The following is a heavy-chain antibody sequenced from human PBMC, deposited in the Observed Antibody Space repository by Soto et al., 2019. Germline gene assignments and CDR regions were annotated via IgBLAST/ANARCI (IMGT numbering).Heavy chain of an antibody. CDR2: ISYDGSNK. J-gene: IGHJ3*02. CDR1: GFTFSSYG. CDR3: ATLLEGATMSSELSVDAFDI. V-gene: IGHV3-30*03. D-gene: IGHD3-22*01. Sequence: QVQLVESGGGVVQPGRSLRLSCAASGFTFSSYGMHWVRQAPGKGLERVAVISYDGSNKYYADSVKGRITISRDNSKNRRYLQMVSLRAEDTAVYYCATLLEGATMSSELSVDAFDICGQGTMVTVSS.